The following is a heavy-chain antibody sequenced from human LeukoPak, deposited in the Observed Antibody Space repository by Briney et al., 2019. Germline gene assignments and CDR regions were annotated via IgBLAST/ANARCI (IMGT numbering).Heavy chain of an antibody. Sequence: SETLSLTCAVYGGSFSGYYWSWIRQPPGKGLEWIGEINHSGSTNYKPSLKSRVTISVDTSKNQFSLKLSSVTAADTAVYYCATGDKYFADYLALDPWGQGTLVTVSS. CDR3: ATGDKYFADYLALDP. J-gene: IGHJ5*02. V-gene: IGHV4-34*01. CDR1: GGSFSGYY. D-gene: IGHD3-9*01. CDR2: INHSGST.